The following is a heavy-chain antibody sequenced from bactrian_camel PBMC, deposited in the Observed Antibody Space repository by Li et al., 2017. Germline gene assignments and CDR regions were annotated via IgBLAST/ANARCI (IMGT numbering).Heavy chain of an antibody. Sequence: HVQLVESGGGSVEAGGSLRLSCVKRGYVSSYRMAWFRQAPGKEREGVAAIDSGGSTSYANSVQGQFTISKDGAENTVYLQMNNLKPEDTAMYYCAAGLGGGRILDRAEYNYWGRGTQVTVS. V-gene: IGHV3S53*01. J-gene: IGHJ4*01. D-gene: IGHD7*01. CDR1: GYVSSYR. CDR2: IDSGGST. CDR3: AAGLGGGRILDRAEYNY.